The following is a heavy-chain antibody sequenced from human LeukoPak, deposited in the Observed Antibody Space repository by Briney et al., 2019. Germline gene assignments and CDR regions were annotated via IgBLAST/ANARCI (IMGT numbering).Heavy chain of an antibody. D-gene: IGHD6-19*01. Sequence: GGSLRLSCAASGFTFSSYAMSWVRQAPGKGLEWVSSISSSSSYIYYADSVKGRFTISRDNAKNSLYLQMNSLRAEDTAVYYCARESRQWLVLGGVDYWGQGTLVTVSS. J-gene: IGHJ4*02. V-gene: IGHV3-21*01. CDR1: GFTFSSYA. CDR3: ARESRQWLVLGGVDY. CDR2: ISSSSSYI.